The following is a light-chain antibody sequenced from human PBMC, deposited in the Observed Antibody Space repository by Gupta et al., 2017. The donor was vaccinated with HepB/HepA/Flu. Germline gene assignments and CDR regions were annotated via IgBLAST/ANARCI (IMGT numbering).Light chain of an antibody. V-gene: IGLV1-44*01. CDR2: SNE. CDR1: SSNIGSNT. J-gene: IGLJ2*01. CDR3: ATWDASLNGVV. Sequence: QSVLTQPPSASGTPGQRVTISCSGSSSNIGSNTVNWYQQLPGTAPKLLIYSNEKRPSGVPDRFSGSESGTSASLAISGLQAEEEADYYCATWDASLNGVVFGGGTKLTVL.